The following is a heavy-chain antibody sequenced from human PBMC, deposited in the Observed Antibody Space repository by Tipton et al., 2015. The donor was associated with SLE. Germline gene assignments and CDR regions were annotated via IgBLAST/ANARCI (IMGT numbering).Heavy chain of an antibody. Sequence: TLSLTCSVYGDSLSGQYWSWIRQPPGKGLEWIGEVVRGGSTNYSPSLESRVTITVDMSKNQFSLRLISVTAADTAVYYCARYANWGQLHYFDYWGQGTLVTVSS. J-gene: IGHJ4*02. CDR2: VVRGGST. CDR3: ARYANWGQLHYFDY. V-gene: IGHV4-34*12. D-gene: IGHD7-27*01. CDR1: GDSLSGQY.